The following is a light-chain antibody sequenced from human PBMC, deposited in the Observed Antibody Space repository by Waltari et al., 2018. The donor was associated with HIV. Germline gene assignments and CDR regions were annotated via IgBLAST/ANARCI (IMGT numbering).Light chain of an antibody. V-gene: IGKV2-30*01. J-gene: IGKJ1*01. Sequence: DVVLTQSPLSLPVTLGQPASISCRSSQSLVFSDGNTYLNWFQQRPDQSPRRLISKVSNRDSGVPDRFSGSGSGTDFTLKISRVEAEDVGVYYCMQGTHWPLTFGQGTKVEVK. CDR3: MQGTHWPLT. CDR2: KVS. CDR1: QSLVFSDGNTY.